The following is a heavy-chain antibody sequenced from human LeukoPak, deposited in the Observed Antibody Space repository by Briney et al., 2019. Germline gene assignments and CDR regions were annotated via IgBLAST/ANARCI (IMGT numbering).Heavy chain of an antibody. Sequence: SETLSLTCTVSGDSMRDDYWGWIRQPAGRGLEWIGRIYSSANIDYNPSLESRVTLSIDTSKNQFSLKLSSVTAADTAVYYCARVMGSLYYYYYYMDVWGKGTTVTVSS. D-gene: IGHD3-16*01. CDR3: ARVMGSLYYYYYYMDV. V-gene: IGHV4-4*07. CDR1: GDSMRDDY. CDR2: IYSSANI. J-gene: IGHJ6*03.